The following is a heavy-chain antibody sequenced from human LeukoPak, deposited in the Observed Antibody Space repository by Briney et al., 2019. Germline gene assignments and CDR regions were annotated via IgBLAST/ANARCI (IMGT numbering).Heavy chain of an antibody. D-gene: IGHD2-15*01. CDR3: ARDFCGGSCYVFDY. V-gene: IGHV3-64*01. J-gene: IGHJ4*02. CDR1: GFTFSSYA. CDR2: ISSNGGST. Sequence: GGSLRLSCAASGFTFSSYAMHWVRQAPGKGLEYVSAISSNGGSTYYANSVKGRFTISRDNSKNTLYLQMGSLRAEDMAVYCCARDFCGGSCYVFDYWGQGTLVTVSS.